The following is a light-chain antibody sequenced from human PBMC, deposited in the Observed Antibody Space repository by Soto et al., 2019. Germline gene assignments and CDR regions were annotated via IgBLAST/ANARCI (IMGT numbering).Light chain of an antibody. CDR3: QTWGTGPAV. J-gene: IGLJ7*01. CDR2: LNSDGSH. Sequence: QPVLTQSPSASASLGASVKLTCTLSSGHSSYAIAWRQQQPEKGPRYLMKLNSDGSHSKGDGIPDRFSGSSSGAERYLTISSLQSEDEADYYCQTWGTGPAVFGGGTQLTVL. CDR1: SGHSSYA. V-gene: IGLV4-69*01.